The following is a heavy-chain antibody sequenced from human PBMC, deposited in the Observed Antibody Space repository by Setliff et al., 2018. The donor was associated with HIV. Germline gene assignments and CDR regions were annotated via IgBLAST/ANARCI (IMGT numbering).Heavy chain of an antibody. CDR1: GGSFSNSYYF. CDR2: ISYSGST. CDR3: ARHRQGLTGSTPGYYMDV. J-gene: IGHJ6*03. D-gene: IGHD1-7*01. Sequence: ASETLSLTCNVSGGSFSNSYYFWGWIRQPPGKGLEWIGSISYSGSTYYNPSLKSRVTMSVDTSKNQFSLKLSSVTAADTAVYYCARHRQGLTGSTPGYYMDVWGKGTTVTVSS. V-gene: IGHV4-39*01.